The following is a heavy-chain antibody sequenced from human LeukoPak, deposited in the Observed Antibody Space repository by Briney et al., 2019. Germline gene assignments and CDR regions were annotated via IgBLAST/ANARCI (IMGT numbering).Heavy chain of an antibody. CDR3: ARDQNYDSSGSFDY. V-gene: IGHV4-39*07. CDR2: IYYSGST. Sequence: PSETLSLTCTVSGGSISSSSYYWGWIRQPPGKGLEWIGSIYYSGSTYYNPSLKSRVTISLDTSKNQFSLKLSSVTAADTAVYYCARDQNYDSSGSFDYWGQGTLVTVSS. J-gene: IGHJ4*02. CDR1: GGSISSSSYY. D-gene: IGHD3-22*01.